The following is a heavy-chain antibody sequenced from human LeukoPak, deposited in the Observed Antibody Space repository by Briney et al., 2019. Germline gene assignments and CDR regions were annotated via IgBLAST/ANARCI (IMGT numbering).Heavy chain of an antibody. CDR1: GYTFTSYG. CDR2: ISAYNGNT. Sequence: ASVKVSCKASGYTFTSYGISWVRQAPGQGLEWMGWISAYNGNTNYAQKLQGRVTMTTDTSTSTAYMELRSLRSDDTAVYYCARDLFAGYYDSSGYYFGPGDCWGQGTLVTASS. V-gene: IGHV1-18*01. D-gene: IGHD3-22*01. J-gene: IGHJ4*02. CDR3: ARDLFAGYYDSSGYYFGPGDC.